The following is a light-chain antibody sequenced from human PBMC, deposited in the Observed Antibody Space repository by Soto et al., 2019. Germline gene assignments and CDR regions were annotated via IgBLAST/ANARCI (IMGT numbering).Light chain of an antibody. CDR3: MQALQTPLT. J-gene: IGKJ4*01. CDR1: QSLLFSNGANY. V-gene: IGKV2-28*01. Sequence: DIVMTQSPLSLSVTPGEPASISCRSSQSLLFSNGANYLDWYLQKPGQSPQLLIYLGSNRASGVPDRFSGSGSATDFTLKISRVEAADVGIYYCMQALQTPLTFGGGTKVEIK. CDR2: LGS.